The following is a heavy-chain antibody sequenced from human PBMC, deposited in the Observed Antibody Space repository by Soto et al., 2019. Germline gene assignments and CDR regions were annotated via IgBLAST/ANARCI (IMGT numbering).Heavy chain of an antibody. Sequence: QVQLVQSGAEVKKPGASVKVSCKASGYTFTSYDINWVRQATGQGLEWMGWMNPNSGNTGYAQKFQGRVTMTRNTSISTAYMELSSLRSEDTAVYSCAREIRYFDPVHLRDSYYYYMDVWCKGTTVTVSS. CDR1: GYTFTSYD. CDR3: AREIRYFDPVHLRDSYYYYMDV. CDR2: MNPNSGNT. V-gene: IGHV1-8*01. D-gene: IGHD3-9*01. J-gene: IGHJ6*03.